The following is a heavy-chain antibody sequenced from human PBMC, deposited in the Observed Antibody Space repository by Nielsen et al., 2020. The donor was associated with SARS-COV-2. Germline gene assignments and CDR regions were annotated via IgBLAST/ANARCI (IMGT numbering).Heavy chain of an antibody. CDR3: AVATIVAYPYYGMDV. CDR2: IYSFGTT. Sequence: GGSLRLSCAASGFTFTSYAMAWVRQAPAKGLEWVSVIYSFGTTYYADSVKGRFTISRHISKNMLYLQMSSLRAEDTAVYYCAVATIVAYPYYGMDVWGQGTTVTVSS. CDR1: GFTFTSYA. D-gene: IGHD5-24*01. V-gene: IGHV3-53*04. J-gene: IGHJ6*02.